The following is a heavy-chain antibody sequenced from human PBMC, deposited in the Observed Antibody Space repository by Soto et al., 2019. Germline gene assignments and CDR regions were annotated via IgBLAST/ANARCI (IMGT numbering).Heavy chain of an antibody. Sequence: EVQLVESGGGLVQPGGSLRLSCAASGFTFSIYWMHWVRQVPGKGLVWVSHIISDGSSTSYADSVKGRFTISXDNXXXXVYLQMNSLRAEDTAVYYCVGGSYPPTWGQGTLVTVSS. J-gene: IGHJ5*02. CDR1: GFTFSIYW. CDR2: IISDGSST. CDR3: VGGSYPPT. D-gene: IGHD1-26*01. V-gene: IGHV3-74*01.